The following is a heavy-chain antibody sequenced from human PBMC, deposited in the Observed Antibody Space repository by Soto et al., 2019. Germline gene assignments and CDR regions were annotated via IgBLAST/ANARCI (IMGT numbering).Heavy chain of an antibody. CDR2: ITPSSGGT. D-gene: IGHD4-17*01. CDR1: GYTFTSYY. CDR3: ARSVSTKTALIDY. V-gene: IGHV1-46*01. Sequence: QVQLVQSGAEVKTPGASVTVSCKASGYTFTSYYLHWPRQARGQGLEWMGIITPSSGGTRFSQRFQDRVTMTRDTSTGTIYMDLRGLTFEDTAVYYCARSVSTKTALIDYWGQGTLVTVSS. J-gene: IGHJ4*02.